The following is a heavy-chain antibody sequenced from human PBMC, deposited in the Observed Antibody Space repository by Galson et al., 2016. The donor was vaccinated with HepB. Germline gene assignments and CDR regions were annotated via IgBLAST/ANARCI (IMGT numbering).Heavy chain of an antibody. CDR3: ARGLYSNSFDL. V-gene: IGHV3-48*02. CDR1: RFTFRTFS. D-gene: IGHD4-11*01. CDR2: ISGDSDTI. Sequence: SLRLSCAASRFTFRTFSMDWVRQAPGKGLEWVSYISGDSDTIYYADSVKGRFTISRDNAKSSLNLQMNALRDEDTAVYYCARGLYSNSFDLWGQGTPVTVS. J-gene: IGHJ5*02.